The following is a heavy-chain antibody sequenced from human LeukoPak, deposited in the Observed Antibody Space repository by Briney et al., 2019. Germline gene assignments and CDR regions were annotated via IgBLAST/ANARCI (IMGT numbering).Heavy chain of an antibody. CDR1: GFTFSSYA. CDR3: AKRYCSSTSCYTDY. J-gene: IGHJ4*02. V-gene: IGHV3-23*01. D-gene: IGHD2-2*02. Sequence: GGSLRLSCAASGFTFSSYAMNWVRQAPGKGLEWVSAISGSGDSTYYADSVKGRFTISRDNSKNTLYLQMNSLRAEDTAVYYCAKRYCSSTSCYTDYWGQGTLVTVSS. CDR2: ISGSGDST.